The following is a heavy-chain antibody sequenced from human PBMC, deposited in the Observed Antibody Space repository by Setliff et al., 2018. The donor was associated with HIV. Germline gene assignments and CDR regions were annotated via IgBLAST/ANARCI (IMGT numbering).Heavy chain of an antibody. D-gene: IGHD6-19*01. Sequence: ASVKVSCKASGYTMSNYGISWVRQAPGQGLEWMGWISAYNGDTNYAQKFQGRVSLTTDTSTDTAYMDLSSLRSEDTATYYCTLLAVSSKKEWKTFDFWGQGTLVTVSS. CDR3: TLLAVSSKKEWKTFDF. V-gene: IGHV1-18*01. J-gene: IGHJ4*02. CDR2: ISAYNGDT. CDR1: GYTMSNYG.